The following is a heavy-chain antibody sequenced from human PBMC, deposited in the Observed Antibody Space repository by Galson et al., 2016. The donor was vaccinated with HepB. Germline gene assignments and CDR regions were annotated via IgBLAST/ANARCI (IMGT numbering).Heavy chain of an antibody. CDR3: AREPVRLDDLLTGPPKNPDY. V-gene: IGHV3-11*04. CDR1: GFTFSSYY. D-gene: IGHD3-9*01. Sequence: SLRLSCAASGFTFSSYYMSWIRQAPGKGLEWVSYISGDGRTINYADSVKGRFTISRGNAKNSLYLQMNSLRAEDTAVYYCAREPVRLDDLLTGPPKNPDYWGQGTLVTVSS. CDR2: ISGDGRTI. J-gene: IGHJ4*02.